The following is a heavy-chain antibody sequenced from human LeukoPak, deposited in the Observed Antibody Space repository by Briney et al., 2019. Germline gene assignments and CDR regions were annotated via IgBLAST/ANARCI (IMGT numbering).Heavy chain of an antibody. J-gene: IGHJ5*02. CDR3: ARAKYCSGGSCYGRYWFDP. Sequence: ASVKVSCKASGYTFTSYAMHWVRQAPGQGLEWMGWINAGNGNTKYSQKFQGRVTITRDTSASTAYMELSSLRSEDTAVYYCARAKYCSGGSCYGRYWFDPWGQGTLVTVSS. V-gene: IGHV1-3*01. D-gene: IGHD2-15*01. CDR2: INAGNGNT. CDR1: GYTFTSYA.